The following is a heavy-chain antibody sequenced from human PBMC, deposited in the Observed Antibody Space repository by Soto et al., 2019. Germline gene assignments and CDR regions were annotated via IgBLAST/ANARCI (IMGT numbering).Heavy chain of an antibody. CDR3: ARLGFNYDFLSGYYNVHHYYGIDV. CDR1: GYKVSTWHNFTSYW. J-gene: IGHJ6*02. CDR2: IYPGDSDT. Sequence: GESLKISCMGSGYKVSTWHNFTSYWIAWVRQMPGEGLEWMEIIYPGDSDTRYSPSLQGQVTISADKSINSVYLQWSSLKASDTATYYCARLGFNYDFLSGYYNVHHYYGIDVWGQGTTVTVSS. D-gene: IGHD3-3*01. V-gene: IGHV5-51*01.